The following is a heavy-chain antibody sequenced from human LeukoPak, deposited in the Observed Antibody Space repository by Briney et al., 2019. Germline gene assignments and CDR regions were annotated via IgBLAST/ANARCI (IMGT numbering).Heavy chain of an antibody. CDR3: AKGLGYSSGWYNIDC. Sequence: GGSLRLSCAASRFTFSSYVMNWVPQTPGKGLEWVSAISGSGCRAYYAVCVKGRFTIYRDNSKNTLYLQMNSLRAEDTAVYYCAKGLGYSSGWYNIDCWGQGTVVTVS. J-gene: IGHJ4*02. V-gene: IGHV3-23*01. CDR1: RFTFSSYV. D-gene: IGHD6-19*01. CDR2: ISGSGCRA.